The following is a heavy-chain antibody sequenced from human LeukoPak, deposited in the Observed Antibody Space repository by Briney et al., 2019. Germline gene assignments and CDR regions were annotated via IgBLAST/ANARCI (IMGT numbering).Heavy chain of an antibody. D-gene: IGHD5-12*01. CDR2: IYTSGST. J-gene: IGHJ4*02. V-gene: IGHV4-61*02. Sequence: SQTLSLTCTVSGGSISSGSYFWSWIRQPAGTGLEWIGRIYTSGSTNYNPSLKSRVTISPDTSKNQFSLKLSSVTAADTAVYYCARELAGYGKLDYWGQGSLVTVSS. CDR3: ARELAGYGKLDY. CDR1: GGSISSGSYF.